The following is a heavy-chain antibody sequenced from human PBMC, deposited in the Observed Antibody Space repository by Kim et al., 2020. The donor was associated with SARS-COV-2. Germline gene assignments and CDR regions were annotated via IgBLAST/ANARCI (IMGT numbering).Heavy chain of an antibody. V-gene: IGHV4-39*02. Sequence: SETLSLTCTVSGGYISSSSYYWGWIRQPPGKGLEWIGSIYYSGSTYYNPSLKSRVTISVDTSKNQFSLKLSSVTAADTAVYYCAREARRGHIVARHDWFDPWGQGTLVTVSS. CDR2: IYYSGST. CDR3: AREARRGHIVARHDWFDP. CDR1: GGYISSSSYY. D-gene: IGHD2-15*01. J-gene: IGHJ5*02.